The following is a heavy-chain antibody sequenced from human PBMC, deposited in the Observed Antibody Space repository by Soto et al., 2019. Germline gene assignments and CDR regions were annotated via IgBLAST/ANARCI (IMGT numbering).Heavy chain of an antibody. D-gene: IGHD3-10*01. Sequence: ASVKVSCKVSGYTLRELSMHWVRQTPGKGLEWMGGFDPEDHETFYTQEFQGRVAMTEDTSTETAHMELRSLRPEDTAVYYCARVGAYFGEFDYFDYWGQGALVTVSS. J-gene: IGHJ4*02. CDR2: FDPEDHET. CDR1: GYTLRELS. CDR3: ARVGAYFGEFDYFDY. V-gene: IGHV1-24*01.